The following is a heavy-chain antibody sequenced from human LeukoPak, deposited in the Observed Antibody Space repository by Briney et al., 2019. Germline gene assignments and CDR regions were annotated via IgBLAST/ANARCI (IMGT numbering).Heavy chain of an antibody. J-gene: IGHJ4*02. V-gene: IGHV1-46*01. D-gene: IGHD1-26*01. CDR3: ARSPGHGSHFDY. Sequence: GASVKVSCKASGYTFTSNYMNWVRQAPGQGLEWMGIINPIGGSTSYAQKFQGRVTMTTDTSASTVYMGLSGLRSEETAVYYCARSPGHGSHFDYWGQGTLVTVSS. CDR2: INPIGGST. CDR1: GYTFTSNY.